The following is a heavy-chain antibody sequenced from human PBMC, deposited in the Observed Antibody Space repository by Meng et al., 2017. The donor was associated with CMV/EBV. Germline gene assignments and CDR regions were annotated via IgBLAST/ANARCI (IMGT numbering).Heavy chain of an antibody. D-gene: IGHD2-2*02. J-gene: IGHJ6*02. CDR3: ARSGYCSSTSCYRLQNYYYYYGMDV. CDR1: GGSISSSSYY. V-gene: IGHV4-39*07. Sequence: SETLSLTCTVSGGSISSSSYYWGWIRQPPGKGLEWIGSIYYSGSTYYNPSLKSRVTISVDTSKNQFSLKLSSVTAADTAVYYCARSGYCSSTSCYRLQNYYYYYGMDVWGQGTTVTSP. CDR2: IYYSGST.